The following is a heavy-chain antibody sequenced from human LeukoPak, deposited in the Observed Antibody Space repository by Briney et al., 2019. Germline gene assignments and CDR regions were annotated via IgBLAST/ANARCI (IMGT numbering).Heavy chain of an antibody. D-gene: IGHD2-2*01. V-gene: IGHV3-11*01. CDR1: GFTFSDYY. Sequence: GSLRLSCAASGFTFSDYYMSWIRQAPGKGLEWVSYISSSGSTIYYADSVKGRFTISRDNAKNSLYLQMNSLRAEDTAVYYCARTKSEYQLLCCPFLFDYWGQGTLVTVSS. J-gene: IGHJ4*02. CDR3: ARTKSEYQLLCCPFLFDY. CDR2: ISSSGSTI.